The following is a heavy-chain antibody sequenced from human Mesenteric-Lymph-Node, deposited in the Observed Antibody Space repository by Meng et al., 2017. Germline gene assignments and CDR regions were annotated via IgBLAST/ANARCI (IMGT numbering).Heavy chain of an antibody. CDR3: ARARMALAGTAYFDY. V-gene: IGHV3-43*01. Sequence: GESLKISCAASGFTFDDYTMHWVRQAPGKGLEWVSLISWDGGSTYYADSVKGRFTISRDNSISTLYLQMNSLRAEDTAVYYCARARMALAGTAYFDYWGQGTLVTVSS. CDR2: ISWDGGST. CDR1: GFTFDDYT. D-gene: IGHD6-19*01. J-gene: IGHJ4*02.